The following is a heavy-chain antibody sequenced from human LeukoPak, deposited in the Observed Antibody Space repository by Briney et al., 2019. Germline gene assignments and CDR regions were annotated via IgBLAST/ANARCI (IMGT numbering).Heavy chain of an antibody. D-gene: IGHD1-26*01. CDR2: IYYSGTT. CDR1: GGSISSNAYY. V-gene: IGHV4-39*01. J-gene: IGHJ4*02. Sequence: SETLSLTCTVSGGSISSNAYYWGWIRRPPGKGLEWIGSIYYSGTTYYNPSLKSRVTISVDTSKNQFSLKLSSVTAADTAVCFCARHGATAYFFDYWGQGILVTVSS. CDR3: ARHGATAYFFDY.